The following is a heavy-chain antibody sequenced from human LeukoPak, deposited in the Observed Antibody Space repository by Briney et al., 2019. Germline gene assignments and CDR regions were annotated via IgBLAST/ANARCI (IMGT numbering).Heavy chain of an antibody. CDR3: VKQGPYTSSWYFEY. J-gene: IGHJ4*02. Sequence: GGSLRLSCSASGFTSSNYAIHWVRQAPGKGLDYVSVISSNGDSTYYADSVKGRFSISRDNSKSTLYLQMNSLRAEDTAVYYCVKQGPYTSSWYFEYWGLGTLVTVSS. D-gene: IGHD6-13*01. V-gene: IGHV3-64D*06. CDR2: ISSNGDST. CDR1: GFTSSNYA.